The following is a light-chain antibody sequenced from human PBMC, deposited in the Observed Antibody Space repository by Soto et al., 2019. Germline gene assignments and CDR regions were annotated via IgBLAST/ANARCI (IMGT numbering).Light chain of an antibody. J-gene: IGKJ1*01. CDR2: DAS. Sequence: IRRTKSPSTLSACVGDRVTITCRASQSISSYLNWYQQKPGKAPKFLIYDASTLESGVPSRFSGSGSGTEFTLTICSPQPVDFATYYCQQYNNYPRTFGQGTKVDIK. CDR1: QSISSY. V-gene: IGKV1-5*01. CDR3: QQYNNYPRT.